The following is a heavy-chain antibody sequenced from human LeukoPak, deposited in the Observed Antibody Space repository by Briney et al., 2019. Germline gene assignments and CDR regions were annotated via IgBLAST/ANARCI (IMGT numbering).Heavy chain of an antibody. J-gene: IGHJ6*03. Sequence: GGSLRLSCAASGFTFTTYDMHWVRQAPGKGLEWASAIGTTGDTYYPGSVKGRFAISRENAKHSLYLQMNSLRAGDTAVYYCARDRGGGHMDVWGKGTTVTIPS. CDR3: ARDRGGGHMDV. CDR2: IGTTGDT. D-gene: IGHD2-15*01. V-gene: IGHV3-13*01. CDR1: GFTFTTYD.